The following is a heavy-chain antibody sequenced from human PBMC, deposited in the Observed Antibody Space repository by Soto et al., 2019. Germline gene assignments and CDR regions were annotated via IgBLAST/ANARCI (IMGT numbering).Heavy chain of an antibody. J-gene: IGHJ6*02. D-gene: IGHD6-13*01. CDR2: IIPIFGTA. Sequence: QVQLVQSGAEVKKPGSSVKVSCKASGGTFSSYAISWVRQAPGQGLEWMGGIIPIFGTANYAQKFQGRVTITADESTSTAYMELSSLRSEDTAVYYCAFRIRDYSENYYYYYGIDVWGQGTTVTVSS. V-gene: IGHV1-69*01. CDR3: AFRIRDYSENYYYYYGIDV. CDR1: GGTFSSYA.